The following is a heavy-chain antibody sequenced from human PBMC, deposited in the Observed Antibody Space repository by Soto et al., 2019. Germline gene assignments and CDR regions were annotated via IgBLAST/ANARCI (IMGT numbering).Heavy chain of an antibody. Sequence: GGSLRLSCAASGFPFSSDGMHWVRQAPGKGLKWVAIISYDGSNKYYADSVKGRFTISRDISKTTLFLQMDSLTPEDTAVYYCAKDPSRYGTSWTIDYWGEGTLVTVSS. J-gene: IGHJ4*02. V-gene: IGHV3-30*18. CDR1: GFPFSSDG. D-gene: IGHD6-13*01. CDR2: ISYDGSNK. CDR3: AKDPSRYGTSWTIDY.